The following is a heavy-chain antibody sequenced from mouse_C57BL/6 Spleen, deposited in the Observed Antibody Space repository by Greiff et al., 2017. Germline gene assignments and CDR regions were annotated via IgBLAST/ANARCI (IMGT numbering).Heavy chain of an antibody. J-gene: IGHJ2*01. CDR1: GYSITSGYY. D-gene: IGHD4-1*01. CDR3: ASGTALYFDY. V-gene: IGHV3-6*01. CDR2: ISYDGSN. Sequence: EVKLQQSGPGLVKPSQSLSLTCSVTGYSITSGYYWNWIRQFPGNKLEWMGYISYDGSNNYNPSLKNRISITRDTSKNQFFLKLNSVTTEDTATYYCASGTALYFDYWGQGTTLTVSS.